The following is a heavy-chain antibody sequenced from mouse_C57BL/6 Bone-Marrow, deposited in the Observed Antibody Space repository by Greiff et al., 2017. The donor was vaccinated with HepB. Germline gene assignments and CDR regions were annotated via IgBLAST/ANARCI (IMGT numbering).Heavy chain of an antibody. V-gene: IGHV1-82*01. D-gene: IGHD1-1*01. CDR1: GYAFSSSW. CDR2: IYPGDGDT. Sequence: VQLQESGPELVKPGASVKISCKASGYAFSSSWMNWVKQRPGKGLEWIGRIYPGDGDTNYNGKLKGKATLTADKSSSTAYMQLSSLTSEDCAVYFCARDYYGSSSYWYFDVWGTGTTVTVSS. CDR3: ARDYYGSSSYWYFDV. J-gene: IGHJ1*03.